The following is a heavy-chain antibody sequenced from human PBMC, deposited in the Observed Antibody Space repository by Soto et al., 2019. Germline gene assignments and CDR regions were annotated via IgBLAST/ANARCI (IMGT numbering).Heavy chain of an antibody. D-gene: IGHD3-22*01. CDR1: GGSISSYY. Sequence: LSLTCTVSGGSISSYYWSWIRQPPGKGLEWIGYIYYSGSTNYNPSLKSRVTISVDTSKNQFSLKLSSVTAADTAVYYCARDRRREYYYDSSGPAHDAFDIWGQGTTVTVSS. J-gene: IGHJ3*02. CDR3: ARDRRREYYYDSSGPAHDAFDI. CDR2: IYYSGST. V-gene: IGHV4-59*01.